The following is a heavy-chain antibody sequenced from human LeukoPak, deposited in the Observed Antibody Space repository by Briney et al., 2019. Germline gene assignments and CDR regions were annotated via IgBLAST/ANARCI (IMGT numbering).Heavy chain of an antibody. Sequence: GESLKISCKGSGYSFTNYWIGWVRQMPGKGLEWMGWINPSESYAVYSPSFQGHVTISADQSINTAYLHWSSLQASDTAMYYCARASTVTGDWYFDIWGGGTLLTVSS. CDR1: GYSFTNYW. CDR3: ARASTVTGDWYFDI. D-gene: IGHD2-21*02. V-gene: IGHV5-10-1*01. CDR2: INPSESYA. J-gene: IGHJ2*01.